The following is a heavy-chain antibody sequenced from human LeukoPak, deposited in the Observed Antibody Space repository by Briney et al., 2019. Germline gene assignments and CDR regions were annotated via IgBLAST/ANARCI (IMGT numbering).Heavy chain of an antibody. J-gene: IGHJ6*02. CDR2: ISGSGGST. V-gene: IGHV3-23*01. CDR3: ARARRDGYNSLDYYYGMDV. D-gene: IGHD5-24*01. CDR1: EFTFSSYA. Sequence: GGSLRLSCAASEFTFSSYAMSWVRQAPGKGLQWVSLISGSGGSTYYADSVKGRFTISRDNSKNTLYLQMNSLRAEDTAVYYCARARRDGYNSLDYYYGMDVWGQGTTVTVSS.